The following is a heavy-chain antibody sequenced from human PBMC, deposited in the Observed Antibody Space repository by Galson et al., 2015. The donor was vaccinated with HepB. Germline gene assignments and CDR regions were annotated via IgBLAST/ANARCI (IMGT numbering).Heavy chain of an antibody. CDR1: GGSVSDGNYY. CDR3: ARDRITAVVGGAGGRAFDL. D-gene: IGHD3-10*01. Sequence: TLSLTCTVSGGSVSDGNYYWSWIRQPAGKGLEWIGRIYFSGFTDDNPSFKSRVTMSLDKAKNQFSLNLSSVTAAGTAIYYCARDRITAVVGGAGGRAFDLWGQGTMVTVSS. CDR2: IYFSGFT. J-gene: IGHJ3*01. V-gene: IGHV4-61*02.